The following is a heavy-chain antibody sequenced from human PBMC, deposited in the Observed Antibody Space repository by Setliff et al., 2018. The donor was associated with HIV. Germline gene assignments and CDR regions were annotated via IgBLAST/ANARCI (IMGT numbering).Heavy chain of an antibody. D-gene: IGHD4-17*01. CDR2: INTNTGNP. V-gene: IGHV7-4-1*02. J-gene: IGHJ6*03. CDR1: GYTFSNYG. CDR3: ARDHDYGDLSRNWFYMDV. Sequence: ASVKVSCKASGYTFSNYGMNWVRQAPGQGLEWMGWINTNTGNPTYAQDFTGRFVFTLDTSVSTAYLQISSLKAEDTAVYYCARDHDYGDLSRNWFYMDVWGKGTTVTVSS.